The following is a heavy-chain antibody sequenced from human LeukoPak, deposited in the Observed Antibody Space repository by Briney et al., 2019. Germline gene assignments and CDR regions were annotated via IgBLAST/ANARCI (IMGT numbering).Heavy chain of an antibody. CDR2: ISGSGGNA. CDR1: GISFSSYA. CDR3: ARAIYYYYSPDY. D-gene: IGHD3-10*01. V-gene: IGHV3-23*01. Sequence: GSLRLSCAASGISFSSYAMTWVRQAPGKGLEWVSAISGSGGNAYYADSVKGRFTISRDNSKNTLYLQMNSLRAEDTAVYYCARAIYYYYSPDYWGQGTLVTVSS. J-gene: IGHJ4*02.